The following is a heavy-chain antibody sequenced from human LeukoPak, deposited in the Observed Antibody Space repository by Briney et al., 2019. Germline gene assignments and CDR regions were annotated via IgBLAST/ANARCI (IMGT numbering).Heavy chain of an antibody. CDR3: ARDRVTMVRGVSYYFDY. D-gene: IGHD3-10*01. J-gene: IGHJ4*02. CDR1: GFTFSSYW. V-gene: IGHV3-7*05. CDR2: IKLDGSEK. Sequence: EGSLRVSCAASGFTFSSYWMSWVRQAPGKGLEWVANIKLDGSEKYYVDSVKGRFTISRDNAKNSLYLQMNSLRAEDTAMYNCARDRVTMVRGVSYYFDYWGQGTLVTVSS.